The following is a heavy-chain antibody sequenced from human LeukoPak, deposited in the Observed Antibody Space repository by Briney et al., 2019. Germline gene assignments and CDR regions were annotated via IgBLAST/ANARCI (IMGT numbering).Heavy chain of an antibody. CDR1: GGSFSGYY. J-gene: IGHJ4*02. D-gene: IGHD5-12*01. CDR2: INHSGST. V-gene: IGHV4-34*01. CDR3: ARAVGYSGYDAYGY. Sequence: PSETLSLTCAVYGGSFSGYYWSWIRQPPGKALEWIGEINHSGSTNYNPSLKSRVTISVDTSKNQFSLKLSSVTAADTAVYYCARAVGYSGYDAYGYWGQGTLVTVSS.